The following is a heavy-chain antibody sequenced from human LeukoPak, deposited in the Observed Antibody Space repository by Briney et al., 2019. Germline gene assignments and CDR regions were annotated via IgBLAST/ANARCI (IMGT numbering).Heavy chain of an antibody. V-gene: IGHV3-7*05. CDR3: VMSDY. J-gene: IGHJ4*02. CDR2: IKQDGSEK. CDR1: GFTFSHYW. Sequence: GGSLRLSCAVSGFTFSHYWMNWVRQAPGKGLEWVASIKQDGSEKGYVDSVKGRFTISRDNAKNSLYLQMNSLRAEDTAVYFCVMSDYWGQGILVTVSS.